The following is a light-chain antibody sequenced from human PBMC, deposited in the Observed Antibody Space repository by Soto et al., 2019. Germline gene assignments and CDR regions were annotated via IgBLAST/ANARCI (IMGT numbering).Light chain of an antibody. V-gene: IGKV4-1*01. J-gene: IGKJ2*01. Sequence: DIVMTQSPDSLTVSLGERATINCKTSRSVLYSSNNKNYVAWYQQKPGQPPELLVYWASTRESGVPDRFTGSGSGTDFTLSISSLQAEDVAVYYCQQYYTTPYTFGQGTKVEI. CDR3: QQYYTTPYT. CDR2: WAS. CDR1: RSVLYSSNNKNY.